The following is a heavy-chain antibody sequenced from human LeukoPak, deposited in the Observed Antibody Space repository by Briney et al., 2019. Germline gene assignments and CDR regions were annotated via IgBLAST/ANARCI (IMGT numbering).Heavy chain of an antibody. Sequence: GGSLRLSCAASGFTFSSYAMSWVRQAPGKGLEWVSAISGSGGSTYYADSVKGRFTISRDNSKNTLYLQMSSLRAEDTAVYYCAKGRKRTTVTTFDYWGQGTLVTVSS. V-gene: IGHV3-23*01. J-gene: IGHJ4*02. CDR1: GFTFSSYA. CDR2: ISGSGGST. D-gene: IGHD4-17*01. CDR3: AKGRKRTTVTTFDY.